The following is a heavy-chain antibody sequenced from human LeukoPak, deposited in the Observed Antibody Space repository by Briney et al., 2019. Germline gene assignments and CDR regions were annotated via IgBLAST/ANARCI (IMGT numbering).Heavy chain of an antibody. V-gene: IGHV3-30*03. J-gene: IGHJ2*01. Sequence: SGVSLRLSCAASGFTFSTYGMHWVRQAPGKGLEWVALISYDGSKKNYVDSVKGRFTISRDNSKNTLYLQMNSLRAEDTAVYYCARDQGYYDSSGYPYWYFDLWGRGTLVTVSS. D-gene: IGHD3-22*01. CDR1: GFTFSTYG. CDR3: ARDQGYYDSSGYPYWYFDL. CDR2: ISYDGSKK.